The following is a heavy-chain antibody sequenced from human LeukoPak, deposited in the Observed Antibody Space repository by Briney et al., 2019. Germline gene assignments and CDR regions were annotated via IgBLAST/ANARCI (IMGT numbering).Heavy chain of an antibody. V-gene: IGHV1-69*13. Sequence: ASVNVSCKASGGTFSSYAISWVRQAPGQGLEWMGGIIPIFGTANYAQKFQGRVTITADESTSTAYMELSSLRSEDTAVYYCAGGGSRSWLHWFDPWGQGTLVTVSS. J-gene: IGHJ5*02. D-gene: IGHD1-26*01. CDR1: GGTFSSYA. CDR3: AGGGSRSWLHWFDP. CDR2: IIPIFGTA.